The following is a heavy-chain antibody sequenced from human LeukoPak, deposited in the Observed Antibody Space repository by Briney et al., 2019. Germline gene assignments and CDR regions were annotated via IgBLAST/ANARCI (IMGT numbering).Heavy chain of an antibody. CDR3: AGSEYSSSAYYYYYYMDV. V-gene: IGHV4-59*01. CDR2: IYYSGST. CDR1: GGSISSYY. Sequence: PETLSLTCTVSGGSISSYYCSWIRQPPGKGLEWIGHIYYSGSTNYNPSLKSRVTISVDTSKNQFSLKLSSVTAADTAVYYCAGSEYSSSAYYYYYYMDVWGKGTTVTVSS. J-gene: IGHJ6*03. D-gene: IGHD6-6*01.